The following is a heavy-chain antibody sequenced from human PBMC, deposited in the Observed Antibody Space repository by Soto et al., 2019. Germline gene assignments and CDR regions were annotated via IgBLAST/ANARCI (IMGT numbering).Heavy chain of an antibody. V-gene: IGHV3-33*01. J-gene: IGHJ1*01. CDR3: ARSYYYDSSGYYRSFFQH. CDR1: GFTFSSDG. Sequence: SLRLSWAASGFTFSSDGRHWGRQAPGKGLEWVAVIWYDGSNKYYADSVKGRFTISRDNSKNTLYLQMNSLRAEDTAVYYCARSYYYDSSGYYRSFFQHWGQGTLVTVSS. D-gene: IGHD3-22*01. CDR2: IWYDGSNK.